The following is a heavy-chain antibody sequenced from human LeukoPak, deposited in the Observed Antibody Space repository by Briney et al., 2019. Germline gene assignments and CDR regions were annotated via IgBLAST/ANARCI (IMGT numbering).Heavy chain of an antibody. V-gene: IGHV4-30-2*01. CDR3: ASSPRGLSTYYFDY. Sequence: SETLSLTCAVYCGSISSGGYSWSWIRQPPGKGLEWIGYIYHSGSTYYNPSLKSRVTISVDRSKNQFSLKLSSVTAADTAVYYCASSPRGLSTYYFDYWGQGTLVTVSS. CDR2: IYHSGST. CDR1: CGSISSGGYS. J-gene: IGHJ4*02. D-gene: IGHD3-16*02.